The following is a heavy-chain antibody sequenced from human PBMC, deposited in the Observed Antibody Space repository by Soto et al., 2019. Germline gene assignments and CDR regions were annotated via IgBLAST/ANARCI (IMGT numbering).Heavy chain of an antibody. CDR2: IYYSGST. CDR1: GGSISSSSYY. CDR3: LIRRKSYGTLDY. D-gene: IGHD5-18*01. Sequence: QLQLQESGPGLVKPSETLSLTCTVSGGSISSSSYYWGWIRQPPGKGLEWIGSIYYSGSTYYNPSLKSRVTISVDTSKNQFSLKLSSVTAADTAVYYCLIRRKSYGTLDYWGQGTLVTVSS. V-gene: IGHV4-39*01. J-gene: IGHJ4*02.